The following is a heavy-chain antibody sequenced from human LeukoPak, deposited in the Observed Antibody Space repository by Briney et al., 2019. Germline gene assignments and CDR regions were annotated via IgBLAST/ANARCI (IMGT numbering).Heavy chain of an antibody. D-gene: IGHD2-8*02. CDR2: INHSGST. V-gene: IGHV4-34*01. J-gene: IGHJ3*02. CDR1: GGSLSGYY. Sequence: SQTLSLTCAVYGGSLSGYYWIWIRQPPGKGLEWIGEINHSGSTTYNPSLKSRVALSVDTSRNQVSLKLTSLTAADTAVYFCARSLLWPTGTFDIWGQGTMVAVSS. CDR3: ARSLLWPTGTFDI.